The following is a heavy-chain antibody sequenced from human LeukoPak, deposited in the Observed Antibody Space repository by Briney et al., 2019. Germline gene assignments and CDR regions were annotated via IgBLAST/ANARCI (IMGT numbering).Heavy chain of an antibody. CDR2: IYPGDSDT. D-gene: IGHD3-10*01. V-gene: IGHV5-51*01. J-gene: IGHJ5*02. CDR3: ARQSFAYGSGSYCNPGDWFDP. Sequence: GESLKISCKGSGYSFTSYWIGWVRQMPGKGLEWMGIIYPGDSDTRYSPSFQGQVTISADKSISTAYLQWSSLKASDTAMYYCARQSFAYGSGSYCNPGDWFDPWGQGTLVTVSS. CDR1: GYSFTSYW.